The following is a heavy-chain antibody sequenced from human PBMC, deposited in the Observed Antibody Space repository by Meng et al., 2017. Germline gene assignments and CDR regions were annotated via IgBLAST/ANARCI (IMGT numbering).Heavy chain of an antibody. CDR3: ARGNYGDYQFDY. D-gene: IGHD4-17*01. J-gene: IGHJ4*02. CDR1: GFTFSSYA. CDR2: ISGSGGST. Sequence: GESLKISCAASGFTFSSYAMSWVRQAPGKGLEWVSAISGSGGSTYYADSVKGRFTISRDNSKNTLYLQMNSLRAEDTAVYYCARGNYGDYQFDYWGQGTLVTVSS. V-gene: IGHV3-23*01.